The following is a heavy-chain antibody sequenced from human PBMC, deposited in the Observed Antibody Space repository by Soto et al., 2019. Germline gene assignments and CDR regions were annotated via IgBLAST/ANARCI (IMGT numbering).Heavy chain of an antibody. CDR2: IIPMFGTP. CDR1: GDAFTNYI. CDR3: ARGRDQPPVGLYFDS. J-gene: IGHJ4*02. Sequence: QVQLVQSGAEVKKPGSSVKDSCKASGDAFTNYIFDWVRQAPGQGLEWMGGIIPMFGTPKYAQTFQDRVTISADVSTGTAYLELTSLRFDDTAVYYCARGRDQPPVGLYFDSWGEGTRVTVSS. V-gene: IGHV1-69*01. D-gene: IGHD1-26*01.